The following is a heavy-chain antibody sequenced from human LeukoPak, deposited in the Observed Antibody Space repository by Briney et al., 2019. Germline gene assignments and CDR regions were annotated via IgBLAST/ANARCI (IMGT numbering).Heavy chain of an antibody. CDR1: GGSISSSSYY. CDR2: IYYSGST. CDR3: ARVARDSSYDILTGYYDY. Sequence: SETLSLTCTVSGGSISSSSYYWGWIRQPPGKGLEWIGSIYYSGSTYYNPSLKSRVTISVDTSKNQFSLKLSSVTAADTAVYYCARVARDSSYDILTGYYDYWGQGTLVTVSS. J-gene: IGHJ4*02. D-gene: IGHD3-9*01. V-gene: IGHV4-39*07.